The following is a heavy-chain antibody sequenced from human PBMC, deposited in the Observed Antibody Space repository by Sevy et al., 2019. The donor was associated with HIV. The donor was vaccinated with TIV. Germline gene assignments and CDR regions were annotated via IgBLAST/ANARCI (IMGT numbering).Heavy chain of an antibody. V-gene: IGHV4-34*01. CDR1: GGSFSGYY. CDR3: ARAPISSSWTHYYYYYGMDV. CDR2: INHSGST. J-gene: IGHJ6*02. Sequence: SETLSLTCAVYGGSFSGYYWSWIRQPPGKGLEWIGEINHSGSTNYNPSLKSRVNISVDTSKNQFSLKLSSVTAADTAVYYCARAPISSSWTHYYYYYGMDVWGQGTTVTVSS. D-gene: IGHD6-13*01.